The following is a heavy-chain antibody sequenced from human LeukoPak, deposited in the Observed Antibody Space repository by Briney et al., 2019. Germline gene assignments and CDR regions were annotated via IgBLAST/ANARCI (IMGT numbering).Heavy chain of an antibody. CDR2: IYYTGTT. V-gene: IGHV4-59*01. D-gene: IGHD4-23*01. Sequence: SETLSLTCTVSGGSLSSYYWSWIRQSPGKALEWIGYIYYTGTTNYNPSLKSRVTILVDTSKNQFSLKLSSVTAADTAVYYCARDRYGGNSGEFDYWGQGTLVTVSS. J-gene: IGHJ4*02. CDR3: ARDRYGGNSGEFDY. CDR1: GGSLSSYY.